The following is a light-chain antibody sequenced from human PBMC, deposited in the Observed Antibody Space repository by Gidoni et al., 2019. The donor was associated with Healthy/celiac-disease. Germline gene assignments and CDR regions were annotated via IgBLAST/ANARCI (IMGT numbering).Light chain of an antibody. J-gene: IGLJ2*01. CDR1: KLGDKY. CDR2: QDS. Sequence: SVSPGQTASITCSGDKLGDKYACWYQQKPGQSPVLVIYQDSKRPSGIPERFSGSNSGNTATLTISGTQAMDEADYYCQAWDSSTVVFGGGTKLTVL. CDR3: QAWDSSTVV. V-gene: IGLV3-1*01.